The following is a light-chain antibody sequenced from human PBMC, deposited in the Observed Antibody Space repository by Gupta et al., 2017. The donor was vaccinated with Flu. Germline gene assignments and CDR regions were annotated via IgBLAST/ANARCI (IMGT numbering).Light chain of an antibody. CDR2: NSY. V-gene: IGKV3-15*01. J-gene: IGKJ1*01. CDR1: QSVRNN. Sequence: EIVMTQSPATLSVSPGERVTLTCRASQSVRNNPAWYQQKPGQAPRVVIYNSYTRAPGIPARFSGGGSGTEFTLTISSLQSEDFAVFYCQQYENWPPWTFGQGTKVDIK. CDR3: QQYENWPPWT.